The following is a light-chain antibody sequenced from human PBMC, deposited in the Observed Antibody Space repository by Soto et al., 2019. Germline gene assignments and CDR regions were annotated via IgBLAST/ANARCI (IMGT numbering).Light chain of an antibody. CDR2: EVS. J-gene: IGLJ2*01. CDR3: SSYAGSNNLL. CDR1: SSDLGDYDY. Sequence: QSALTQPPSASGSPGQSVTISCSGTSSDLGDYDYVSWYQQHPGKAPRLMIYEVSERPSGVPDRFSGSKSGNTASLTVTGLQVEDEADYYCSSYAGSNNLLFGGGTKVTVL. V-gene: IGLV2-8*01.